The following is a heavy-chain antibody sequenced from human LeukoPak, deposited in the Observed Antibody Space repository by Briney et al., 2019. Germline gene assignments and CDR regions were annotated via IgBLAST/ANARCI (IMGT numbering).Heavy chain of an antibody. CDR3: ARDSYDFWSGCLSN. J-gene: IGHJ4*02. D-gene: IGHD3-3*01. V-gene: IGHV3-30*04. Sequence: GGSLRLSCVASGFTFNRYSLHWGRQTPGKGLEWVAVVSFDGNYKLYTDSVKGRFTIARDNSKNTLSLQMNSLRDEDTAVYYCARDSYDFWSGCLSNWGQGTLVIVSS. CDR1: GFTFNRYS. CDR2: VSFDGNYK.